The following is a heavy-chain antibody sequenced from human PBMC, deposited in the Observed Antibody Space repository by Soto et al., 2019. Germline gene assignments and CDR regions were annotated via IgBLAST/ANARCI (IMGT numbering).Heavy chain of an antibody. J-gene: IGHJ3*02. CDR2: IDVSSGGT. Sequence: GASVKVSCKASGYTFTGYYMHWVRQAPGQGLEWMGWIDVSSGGTNYAQKFQERVTMTRDTSISTAYMELSSLRSEDTAVYYCAAGRSGSYFRFRAFDIWGQGTMVTVSS. D-gene: IGHD1-26*01. CDR3: AAGRSGSYFRFRAFDI. CDR1: GYTFTGYY. V-gene: IGHV1-2*02.